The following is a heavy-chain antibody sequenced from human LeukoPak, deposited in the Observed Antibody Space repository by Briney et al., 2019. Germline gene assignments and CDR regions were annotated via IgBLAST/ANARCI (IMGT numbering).Heavy chain of an antibody. V-gene: IGHV1-69*04. CDR1: GGTFSSYA. D-gene: IGHD3-16*01. CDR2: IIPILGIA. CDR3: ARERTPTTFFDY. Sequence: ASVKVSCKASGGTFSSYAISWVRQAPGQGLDWMGRIIPILGIANYAQKFQGRVTITADKSTSTAYMELSSLRSEDTAVYYCARERTPTTFFDYWGQGTLVTVSS. J-gene: IGHJ4*02.